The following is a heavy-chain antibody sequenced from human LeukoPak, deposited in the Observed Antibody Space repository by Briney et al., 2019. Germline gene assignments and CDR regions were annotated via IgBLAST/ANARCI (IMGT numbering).Heavy chain of an antibody. D-gene: IGHD3-22*01. J-gene: IGHJ4*02. Sequence: GASVKVSCKASGYTFTSYGISWVRQAPGQGLEWMGWISAYNGNTNYAQKLQGRVTMTTDTSTSTAYMELRSLGSDDTAVYYCARDPIDSVGAPYDSSGLDYWGQGTLVTVSS. CDR1: GYTFTSYG. CDR2: ISAYNGNT. CDR3: ARDPIDSVGAPYDSSGLDY. V-gene: IGHV1-18*01.